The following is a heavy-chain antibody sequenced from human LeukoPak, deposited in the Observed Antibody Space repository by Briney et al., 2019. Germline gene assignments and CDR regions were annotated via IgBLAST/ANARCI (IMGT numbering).Heavy chain of an antibody. Sequence: GGALRLSCAASGLTLSRYWIHSVRQATGKGLVWVSRINNDGSITNYADSVRGRFTISRDNAKNTLYLQMNSLRAEDTAMYYCARTRSSGWYRRYYFDYWGQGTLVTVSS. CDR2: INNDGSIT. J-gene: IGHJ4*02. CDR1: GLTLSRYW. D-gene: IGHD6-19*01. V-gene: IGHV3-74*01. CDR3: ARTRSSGWYRRYYFDY.